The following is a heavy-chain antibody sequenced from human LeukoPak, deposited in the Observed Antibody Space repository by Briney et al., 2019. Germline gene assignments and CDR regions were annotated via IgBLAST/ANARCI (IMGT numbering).Heavy chain of an antibody. J-gene: IGHJ4*02. CDR1: GFTFSGYA. D-gene: IGHD6-19*01. CDR3: AKRGSGWDYFDY. CDR2: ISGSGANT. V-gene: IGHV3-23*01. Sequence: GGSLRLSCAASGFTFSGYAMNWVRQAPGKGLEWLSAISGSGANTYYADSVKGRFTISRDNSKNTTLYLQMNSLRAEDTAIYYCAKRGSGWDYFDYWGQGTLVTVSS.